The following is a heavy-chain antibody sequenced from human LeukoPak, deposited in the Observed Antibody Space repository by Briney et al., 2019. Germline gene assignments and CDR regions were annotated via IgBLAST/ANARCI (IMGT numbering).Heavy chain of an antibody. Sequence: ASVKVSCKASGYSFIRYGISWVRQAPGQGLEWMGWISGYNGNTKYAQKRQGRVTMTTDTSTSTAYMELRSLRSDDTAVYYCARDRIAAAGVFDYWGQGTLVTVSS. V-gene: IGHV1-18*01. J-gene: IGHJ4*02. CDR3: ARDRIAAAGVFDY. CDR2: ISGYNGNT. CDR1: GYSFIRYG. D-gene: IGHD6-13*01.